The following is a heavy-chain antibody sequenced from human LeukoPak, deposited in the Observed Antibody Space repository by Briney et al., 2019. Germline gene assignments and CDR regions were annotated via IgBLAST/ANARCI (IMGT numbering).Heavy chain of an antibody. J-gene: IGHJ4*02. CDR1: GFSFSSYS. V-gene: IGHV3-21*01. D-gene: IGHD1-26*01. CDR2: ISSSTSYV. CDR3: ARDRGSYGSPYFFDY. Sequence: GGSLRLSCAASGFSFSSYSMNWVRQVPGKGLEWVSSISSSTSYVHYADSVKGRFTISRDNAKNSLYLQMNSLRAEDTAVYYCARDRGSYGSPYFFDYWGQGTLVTVSS.